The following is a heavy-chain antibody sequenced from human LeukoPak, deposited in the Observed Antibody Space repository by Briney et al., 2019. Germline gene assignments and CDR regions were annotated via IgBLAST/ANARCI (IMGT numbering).Heavy chain of an antibody. CDR1: GFTFSSYG. Sequence: GGSLRLSCAASGFTFSSYGMLWVRQAPGKGLEWVAFIRYDGSNKYYADSVKGRFTIPRDNSKNTLYLQMNSLRAEDTAVYYCAKEPVGYCSSTSCYTIDYWGQGTLVTVSS. CDR3: AKEPVGYCSSTSCYTIDY. J-gene: IGHJ4*02. V-gene: IGHV3-30*02. CDR2: IRYDGSNK. D-gene: IGHD2-2*02.